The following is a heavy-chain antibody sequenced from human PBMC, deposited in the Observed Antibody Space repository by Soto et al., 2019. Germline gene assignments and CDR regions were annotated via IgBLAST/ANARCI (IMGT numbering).Heavy chain of an antibody. J-gene: IGHJ6*02. D-gene: IGHD3-10*01. CDR3: TRDPGVGAYGSATYGMDV. V-gene: IGHV1-18*01. CDR2: ISTWNADR. CDR1: GYSFATYG. Sequence: QVQLVQSGVELKKPGASVEVSCKASGYSFATYGISWVRQAPGRGLEWMGWISTWNADRIYAQKVQGRVTMTTDTSTTTAKMELRSLTSDDTAVYYCTRDPGVGAYGSATYGMDVWGQGTAVTVSS.